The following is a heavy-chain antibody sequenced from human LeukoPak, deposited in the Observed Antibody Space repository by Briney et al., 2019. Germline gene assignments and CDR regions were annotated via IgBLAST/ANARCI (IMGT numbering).Heavy chain of an antibody. CDR1: GGTFSSYA. CDR3: ARDGELGYCSSTSCPSNWFDP. CDR2: IIPILGIA. Sequence: SVKVSCKASGGTFSSYAISWVRQAPGQGLEWMGRIIPILGIANYAQKFQGRGTITADKSTSTAYMELSSLRSEDTAVYYCARDGELGYCSSTSCPSNWFDPWGQGTLVTVSS. V-gene: IGHV1-69*04. J-gene: IGHJ5*02. D-gene: IGHD2-2*01.